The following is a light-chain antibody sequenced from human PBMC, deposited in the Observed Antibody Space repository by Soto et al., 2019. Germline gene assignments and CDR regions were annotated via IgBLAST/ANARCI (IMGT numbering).Light chain of an antibody. V-gene: IGLV2-14*01. J-gene: IGLJ1*01. Sequence: SVLTQPASVSGSPGQSITTACTGTSSDVGGYNYVSWYQQYPGKAPRLVISDVSNRPSGVSNRFSGSKSGNSASLTISGLQAEDEADYYCSSYTSSSTYVFGTGTKVTVL. CDR1: SSDVGGYNY. CDR3: SSYTSSSTYV. CDR2: DVS.